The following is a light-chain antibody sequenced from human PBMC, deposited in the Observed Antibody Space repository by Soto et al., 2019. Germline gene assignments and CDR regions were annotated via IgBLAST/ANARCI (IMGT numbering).Light chain of an antibody. CDR3: QQYADWPRT. CDR1: QSVSSD. V-gene: IGKV3D-15*01. Sequence: EIVLTQSPATLSVSPGEGATLSCRASQSVSSDLAWYQHRPGQAPRLLIPGSSTRATDIPDRFRGSGSGTVFTLTINSLQSEDFAVYYCQQYADWPRTFGQGTKVEIK. J-gene: IGKJ1*01. CDR2: GSS.